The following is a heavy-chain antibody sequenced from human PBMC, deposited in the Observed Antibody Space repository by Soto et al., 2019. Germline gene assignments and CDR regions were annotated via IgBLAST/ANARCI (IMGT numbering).Heavy chain of an antibody. CDR1: GFTFSSHW. Sequence: PGGSLRLSCAASGFTFSSHWMSWVRQAPGKGLEWVANIKQDGSEKYYVDSVKGRFTISRDNAKNSLYLQMNSLRAEDTAVYYCARNDLYSGYDSSYYYYGMDVWGQGTTVTVSS. CDR3: ARNDLYSGYDSSYYYYGMDV. J-gene: IGHJ6*02. V-gene: IGHV3-7*05. D-gene: IGHD5-12*01. CDR2: IKQDGSEK.